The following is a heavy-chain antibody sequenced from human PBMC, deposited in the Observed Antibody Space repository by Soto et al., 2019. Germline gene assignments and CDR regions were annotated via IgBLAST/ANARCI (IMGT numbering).Heavy chain of an antibody. CDR2: ISDSGST. CDR3: ARRDRSGFSYWLDT. D-gene: IGHD3-22*01. V-gene: IGHV4-31*03. Sequence: QVQLQESGPGLVKPSQTLSLTCTVSGGSISDGYYWSWIRQHPGKGLEWIGSISDSGSTSYNPSLKSRLTISVDTSKNQFSLNLRSVTAADTAVYYFARRDRSGFSYWLDTWGQGTLVTVSS. J-gene: IGHJ5*02. CDR1: GGSISDGYY.